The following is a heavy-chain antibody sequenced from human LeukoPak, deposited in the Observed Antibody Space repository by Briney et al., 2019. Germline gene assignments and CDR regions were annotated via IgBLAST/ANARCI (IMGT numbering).Heavy chain of an antibody. CDR3: ARGTSHLYDYSNYLAYGMDV. Sequence: SQTLSLTYTVSGGSISSGGYYWSWIRQHPGKGLEWIGYIYYSGSTYYNPSLKSRVTISVDTSKNQFSLKLSSVTAADTAVYYCARGTSHLYDYSNYLAYGMDVWGQGTTVTVSS. CDR1: GGSISSGGYY. J-gene: IGHJ6*02. D-gene: IGHD4-11*01. CDR2: IYYSGST. V-gene: IGHV4-31*03.